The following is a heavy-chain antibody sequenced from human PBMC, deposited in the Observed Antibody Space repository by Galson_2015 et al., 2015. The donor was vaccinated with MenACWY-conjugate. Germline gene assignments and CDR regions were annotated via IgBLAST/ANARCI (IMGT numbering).Heavy chain of an antibody. J-gene: IGHJ6*02. D-gene: IGHD3-10*01. CDR2: IDPINSNT. CDR3: ARHPPGGRGMDV. V-gene: IGHV5-51*01. CDR1: GYSFTTYW. Sequence: QSGAEVKKPGESLTLSCKASGYSFTTYWIAWVRQMPGKGLEWVALIDPINSNTRYSPSLQGQVTISADESISTAYLQWSSLKASDTATNYCARHPPGGRGMDVWGRGTTVTVSS.